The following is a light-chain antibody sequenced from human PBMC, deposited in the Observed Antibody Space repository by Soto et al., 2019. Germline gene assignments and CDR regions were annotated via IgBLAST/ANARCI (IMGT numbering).Light chain of an antibody. CDR1: QNVNAW. CDR3: QQYNSYPWT. V-gene: IGKV1-5*03. CDR2: KAS. Sequence: DIQMTQSPSTLSASVGDRVTITCRASQNVNAWLAWYQQKPGKAPDLLIYKASNLESGVPSRFSGSGSGTEFTLTISSLQPDEFATYYFQQYNSYPWTFGQGTKVEI. J-gene: IGKJ1*01.